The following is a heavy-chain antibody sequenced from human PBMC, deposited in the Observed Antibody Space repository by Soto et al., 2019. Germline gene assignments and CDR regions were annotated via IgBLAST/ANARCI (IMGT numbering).Heavy chain of an antibody. J-gene: IGHJ4*02. CDR1: GFTFANAW. CDR3: LTERGAGSYNGYAREDH. V-gene: IGHV3-15*01. CDR2: MKSITDAGTT. Sequence: EVQLVQSGGGLVKPGESLTLSCAGSGFTFANAWMSWVRPAPGKGLEWVGRMKSITDAGTTDLAAPVKGRFSISRDESKNTWYLRMINVKVEDTALYYCLTERGAGSYNGYAREDHWGQGTLVTVSS. D-gene: IGHD5-12*01.